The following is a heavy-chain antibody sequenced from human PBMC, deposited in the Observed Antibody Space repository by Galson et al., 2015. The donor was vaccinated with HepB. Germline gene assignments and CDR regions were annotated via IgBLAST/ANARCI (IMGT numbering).Heavy chain of an antibody. CDR2: IYYSGST. CDR3: ARVRRYSSSWYFPDWYFDL. CDR1: GGSISSYY. D-gene: IGHD6-13*01. J-gene: IGHJ2*01. Sequence: SETLSLTCTVSGGSISSYYWSWIRQPPGKGLEWIGYIYYSGSTNYNPSLKSRVTISVDTSKNQFSLKLSSVTAADTAVYYCARVRRYSSSWYFPDWYFDLWGRGTLVTVSS. V-gene: IGHV4-59*01.